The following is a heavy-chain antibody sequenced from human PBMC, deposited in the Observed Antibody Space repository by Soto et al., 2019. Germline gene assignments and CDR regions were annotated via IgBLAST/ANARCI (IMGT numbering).Heavy chain of an antibody. J-gene: IGHJ4*02. CDR2: IYWDDDK. CDR3: AHAGDFDLLSFDR. V-gene: IGHV2-5*02. Sequence: QITLKESGPPLVRPAQTLTLTCAFSGFSLTTTRMGVAWIRQPPGTALERLALIYWDDDKRYSPSLKNRLTVSKDTSTNRVVLTITNISPDDTGTYFCAHAGDFDLLSFDRWGPGTLVTVSS. CDR1: GFSLTTTRMG. D-gene: IGHD2-15*01.